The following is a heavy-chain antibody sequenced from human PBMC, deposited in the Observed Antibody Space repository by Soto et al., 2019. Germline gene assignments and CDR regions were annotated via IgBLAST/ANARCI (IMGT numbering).Heavy chain of an antibody. CDR3: VKDDGGYPSTAPH. J-gene: IGHJ4*02. V-gene: IGHV3-23*01. CDR1: GITISNYP. CDR2: ISGSGDRT. Sequence: EVQLLESGGGLVQPGGSLRLSCAASGITISNYPMSWVRQAPGKGLDWVSGISGSGDRTYYADSAKGRFTISKDISRNSLSLQLDSLGVEDTAVYFCVKDDGGYPSTAPHWGQVTLVSVSS. D-gene: IGHD3-22*01.